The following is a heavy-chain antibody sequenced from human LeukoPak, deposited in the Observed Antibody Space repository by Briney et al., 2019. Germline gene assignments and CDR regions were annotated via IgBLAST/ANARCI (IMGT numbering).Heavy chain of an antibody. CDR3: AKPSWEAGLGLDY. CDR1: GFTFSSYS. V-gene: IGHV3-21*04. J-gene: IGHJ4*02. CDR2: ISGSSTDI. Sequence: PGGSLRLSCAASGFTFSSYSMNWVRQAPGKGLEWVSSISGSSTDIYYADSVKGRFTISRDNSKNTLYLQMNSLRAEDTAVYYCAKPSWEAGLGLDYWGQVALVTFAS. D-gene: IGHD1-14*01.